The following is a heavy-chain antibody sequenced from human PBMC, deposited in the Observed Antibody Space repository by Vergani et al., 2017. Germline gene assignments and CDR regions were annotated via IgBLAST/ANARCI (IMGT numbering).Heavy chain of an antibody. Sequence: EVQLVESGGGLVQPGGSLRLSCAASGFTFSSYWMSWVRQAPGKGLEWVGHIKSKTDGGTTDYAAPVKGRFTISRDDSKNTLSLQMNSLKTEDTAVYYCTTASIVIVPAATYWYFDLWGRGTLVTVSS. J-gene: IGHJ2*01. CDR3: TTASIVIVPAATYWYFDL. D-gene: IGHD2-2*01. CDR1: GFTFSSYW. CDR2: IKSKTDGGTT. V-gene: IGHV3-15*01.